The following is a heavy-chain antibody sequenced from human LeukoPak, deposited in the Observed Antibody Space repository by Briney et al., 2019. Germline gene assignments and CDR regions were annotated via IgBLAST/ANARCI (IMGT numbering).Heavy chain of an antibody. Sequence: GGSLRLSCVASGFTLSNYWMSWVRKAPGKGLEWVANISKNGSKQYYVDSVKGRFTISRDNAKNSLYLQMNSLRAEDTALYYCAREDSYSGSYTPADYWGQGTLVTVSS. CDR1: GFTLSNYW. D-gene: IGHD1-26*01. CDR3: AREDSYSGSYTPADY. J-gene: IGHJ4*02. CDR2: ISKNGSKQ. V-gene: IGHV3-7*01.